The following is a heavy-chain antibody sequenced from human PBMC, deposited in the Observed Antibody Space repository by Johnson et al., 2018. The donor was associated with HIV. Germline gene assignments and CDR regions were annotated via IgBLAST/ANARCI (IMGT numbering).Heavy chain of an antibody. CDR1: GFTFDEYG. D-gene: IGHD3-10*01. V-gene: IGHV3-20*04. CDR2: INWNGGGT. J-gene: IGHJ3*02. CDR3: AKDSSVLLCFDI. Sequence: EKLVESGGGVVRPGGSLRLSCAASGFTFDEYGMSWVRQAPGKGLEWASGINWNGGGTGYVDSVKGRFTISRDNSKNTLYLQMNSLRAEDTAVYYCAKDSSVLLCFDIWGQGTMVTVSS.